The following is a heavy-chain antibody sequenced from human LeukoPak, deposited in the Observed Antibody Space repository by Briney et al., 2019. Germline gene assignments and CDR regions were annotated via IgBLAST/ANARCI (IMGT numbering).Heavy chain of an antibody. CDR1: SGSIFSTNW. J-gene: IGHJ6*03. CDR3: ARDLPHYYYYYMDV. CDR2: IFHSGST. V-gene: IGHV4-4*02. Sequence: PSGTLSLTCTVSSGSIFSTNWWSWVRQPPGKGLEWIGQIFHSGSTSYSPSLKSRVTMSVDTSKNQFSLKLSSVAAADTAVYYCARDLPHYYYYYMDVWGKGTTVTISS.